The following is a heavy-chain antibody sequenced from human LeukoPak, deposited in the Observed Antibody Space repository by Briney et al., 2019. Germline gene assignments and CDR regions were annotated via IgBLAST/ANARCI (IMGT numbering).Heavy chain of an antibody. CDR3: AREADGGYSYGPRLYYYYGMDV. D-gene: IGHD5-18*01. Sequence: SETLSLTCTVSGGSTSSYYWSWIRQPAGKGLEWIGRIYTSGSTNYNPSLKSRVTMSVDTSKNQFSLKLSSVTAADTAVYYCAREADGGYSYGPRLYYYYGMDVWGQGTTVTVSS. J-gene: IGHJ6*02. V-gene: IGHV4-4*07. CDR2: IYTSGST. CDR1: GGSTSSYY.